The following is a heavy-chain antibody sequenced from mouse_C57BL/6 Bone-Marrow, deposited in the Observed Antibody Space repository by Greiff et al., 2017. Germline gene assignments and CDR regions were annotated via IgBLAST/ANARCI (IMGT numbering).Heavy chain of an antibody. D-gene: IGHD1-1*02. V-gene: IGHV1-50*01. CDR1: GYTFTSYW. CDR2: IDPSDSYT. CDR3: ARRGFGFLLSFAY. J-gene: IGHJ3*01. Sequence: VQLQQPGAELVKPGASVKLSCKASGYTFTSYWMQWVKQRPGQGLEWIGEIDPSDSYTNYNQKFQGKATLTVDTSSSTAYMQLSSLTSEDSAVYYCARRGFGFLLSFAYWGQGTLVTVSA.